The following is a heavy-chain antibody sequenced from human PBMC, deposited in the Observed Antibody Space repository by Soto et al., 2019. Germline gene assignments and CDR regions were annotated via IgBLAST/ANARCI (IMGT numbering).Heavy chain of an antibody. J-gene: IGHJ4*02. Sequence: GGSLRLSCAASGFTFSSYGMHWVRQAPGKGLEWVAVIWYDGSNKYYADSVKGRFTISRDNSKNTLYLQMNSLRAEDTAVYYCARLPIVGGTIFSHGDYWGQGTLVTVPS. D-gene: IGHD1-26*01. V-gene: IGHV3-33*01. CDR2: IWYDGSNK. CDR1: GFTFSSYG. CDR3: ARLPIVGGTIFSHGDY.